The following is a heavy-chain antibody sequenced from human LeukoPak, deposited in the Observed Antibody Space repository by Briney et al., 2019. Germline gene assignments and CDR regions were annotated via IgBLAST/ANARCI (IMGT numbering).Heavy chain of an antibody. Sequence: PSGTLSLTCAVSGGSISSSNWWSWVRQPPGKGLEWIGEIYHSGSTNYNPSLKSRVTISVDTSKNQFSLKLSSVTAADTAVYYCAREIAYCGGDCYYYFVYWGQGTLVTVSS. CDR2: IYHSGST. CDR3: AREIAYCGGDCYYYFVY. V-gene: IGHV4-4*02. J-gene: IGHJ4*02. D-gene: IGHD2-21*02. CDR1: GGSISSSNW.